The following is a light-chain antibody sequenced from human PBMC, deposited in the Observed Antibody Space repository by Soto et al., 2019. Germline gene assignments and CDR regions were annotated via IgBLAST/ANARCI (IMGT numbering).Light chain of an antibody. CDR3: SSYAGSNVV. Sequence: QPVLTQPPSASGSPGQSVTISCTGTSSDVGGYNYVSWYQQHPGKAPKLMIYEVSKRPSGVPDRFSGSKSGNTASLTFSGLQGEDAADYSCSSYAGSNVVFGGGTKLTVL. J-gene: IGLJ2*01. CDR2: EVS. V-gene: IGLV2-8*01. CDR1: SSDVGGYNY.